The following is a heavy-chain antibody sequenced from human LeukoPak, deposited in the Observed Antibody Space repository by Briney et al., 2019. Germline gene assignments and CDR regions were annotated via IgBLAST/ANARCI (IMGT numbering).Heavy chain of an antibody. CDR1: GFIFEDNG. CDR2: IYWNGETT. J-gene: IGHJ4*02. V-gene: IGHV3-20*04. D-gene: IGHD3-10*01. Sequence: GGSLRLSCAASGFIFEDNGMSWVRQGPGKGLEWVSGIYWNGETTGYVDSVKGRFTISRDNAKNSLYLQMNSLRAEDTALYYCATHSYYYGSGSYPHYLDYWGQGTLVTVSS. CDR3: ATHSYYYGSGSYPHYLDY.